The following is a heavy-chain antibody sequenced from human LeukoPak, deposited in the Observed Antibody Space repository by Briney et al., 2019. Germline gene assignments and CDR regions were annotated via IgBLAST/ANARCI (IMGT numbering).Heavy chain of an antibody. CDR2: IKQDGSEK. CDR1: GFTFSTAS. Sequence: GGSLRLSCAASGFTFSTASLHWVRQAPGKGLEWVANIKQDGSEKYYVDSVKGRFTISRDNAKNSLYLQMNSLRAEDTAVYYCATSVGDGYDSNWGQGTLVTVSS. D-gene: IGHD5-12*01. V-gene: IGHV3-7*01. J-gene: IGHJ4*02. CDR3: ATSVGDGYDSN.